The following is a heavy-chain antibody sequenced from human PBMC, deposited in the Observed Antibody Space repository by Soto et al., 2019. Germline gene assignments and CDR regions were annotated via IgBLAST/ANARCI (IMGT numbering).Heavy chain of an antibody. CDR2: ISYDGSNK. CDR1: GFTFSSYA. D-gene: IGHD1-26*01. J-gene: IGHJ4*02. V-gene: IGHV3-30-3*01. CDR3: ARDRASEWGLPSTQLDF. Sequence: GGSLRLSCAASGFTFSSYAMHWVRQAPGKGLEWVAVISYDGSNKYYADSVKGRFTISRDNSKNTLYLQMNSLRAEDTAVYYCARDRASEWGLPSTQLDFWGQGTLVTGSS.